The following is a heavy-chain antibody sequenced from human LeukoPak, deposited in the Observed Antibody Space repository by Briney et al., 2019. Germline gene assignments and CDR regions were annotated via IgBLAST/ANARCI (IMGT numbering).Heavy chain of an antibody. V-gene: IGHV1-18*01. CDR1: GYTFTHHG. Sequence: ASVKVSCTASGYTFTHHGISWVRQAPGQGLEWMGWISCYNADTIYAQNVQGRVTMTTDASTRTVYMELRNLRSDDTAMYYCARDPSNSSGYHAHFDSWGQGTLVTVSP. D-gene: IGHD3-22*01. J-gene: IGHJ4*02. CDR3: ARDPSNSSGYHAHFDS. CDR2: ISCYNADT.